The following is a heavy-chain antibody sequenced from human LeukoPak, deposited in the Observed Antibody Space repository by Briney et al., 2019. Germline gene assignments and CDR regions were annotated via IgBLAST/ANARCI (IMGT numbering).Heavy chain of an antibody. D-gene: IGHD2-21*02. CDR1: GFTFSSYA. CDR2: ISYDGSNK. CDR3: ARQVVTAFLADY. Sequence: GGSLRLSCAASGFTFSSYAMHWVRQALGKGLEWVAVISYDGSNKYYADSVKGRFTISRDNSKNTLYLQMNSLRAEDTAVYYCARQVVTAFLADYWGQGTLVTVSS. J-gene: IGHJ4*02. V-gene: IGHV3-30*04.